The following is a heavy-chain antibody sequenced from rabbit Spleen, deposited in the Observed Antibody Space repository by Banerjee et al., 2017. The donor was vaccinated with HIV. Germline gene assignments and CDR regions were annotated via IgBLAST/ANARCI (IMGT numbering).Heavy chain of an antibody. Sequence: QEQLKESGGGLVQPGGSLKLSCKASGFTLSSYYMNWVRQAPGKGLEWIACIHGGSRNNIHYASWAKGRFTISKTSSTTVTLQMTSLTAADTATYFCARDLTNVIGWNFGWWGPGTLVTVS. CDR1: GFTLSSYYM. CDR2: IHGGSRNNI. V-gene: IGHV1S45*01. CDR3: ARDLTNVIGWNFGW. J-gene: IGHJ4*01. D-gene: IGHD1-1*01.